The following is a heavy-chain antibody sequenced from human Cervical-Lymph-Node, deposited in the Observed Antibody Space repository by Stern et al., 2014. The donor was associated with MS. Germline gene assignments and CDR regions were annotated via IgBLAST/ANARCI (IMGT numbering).Heavy chain of an antibody. V-gene: IGHV3-21*01. Sequence: EVQLVESGGGLVKPGGSLRLSCAASGFTFSSYSMNWVRQAPGKGLEWVASISSGGRYIYYADSLKGRFTISRDNAKNSLYLQMNSLRAEDTAVYYCARGRGGNYRYYFDYWGQGTLVTVSS. CDR3: ARGRGGNYRYYFDY. J-gene: IGHJ4*02. CDR1: GFTFSSYS. D-gene: IGHD4-23*01. CDR2: ISSGGRYI.